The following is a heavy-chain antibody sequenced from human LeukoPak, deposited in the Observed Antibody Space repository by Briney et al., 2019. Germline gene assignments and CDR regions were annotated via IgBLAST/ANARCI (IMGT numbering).Heavy chain of an antibody. CDR3: ARARYYGSGSYYYYYYTDV. D-gene: IGHD3-10*01. V-gene: IGHV1-69*06. Sequence: SVKVSCKASGGTFSSYAISWVRQAPGQGLEWMGGIIPIFGTANYAQKFQGRVTITADKSTSTAYMELSSLRSDDTAVYYCARARYYGSGSYYYYYYTDVWGKGTTVTISS. J-gene: IGHJ6*03. CDR2: IIPIFGTA. CDR1: GGTFSSYA.